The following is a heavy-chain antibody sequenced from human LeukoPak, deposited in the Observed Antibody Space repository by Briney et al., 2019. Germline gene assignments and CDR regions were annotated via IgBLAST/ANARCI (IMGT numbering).Heavy chain of an antibody. CDR2: IYSSGST. CDR3: ARSGSGYLRYYFDY. V-gene: IGHV4-39*07. D-gene: IGHD5-12*01. Sequence: WVRQPPGKGLEWIGSIYSSGSTYYNPSLRSRVTISVDTSKNQFSLKLSSVTVADTAVYYCARSGSGYLRYYFDYWGQGTLVTVSS. J-gene: IGHJ4*02.